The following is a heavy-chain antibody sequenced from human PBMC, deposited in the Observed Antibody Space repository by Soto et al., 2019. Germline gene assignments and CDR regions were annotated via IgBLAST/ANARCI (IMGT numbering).Heavy chain of an antibody. CDR3: ARDIVAVPAAIPIRYYYGMDV. D-gene: IGHD2-2*01. CDR1: GYTFTSYG. CDR2: ISAYNGNT. J-gene: IGHJ6*02. V-gene: IGHV1-18*04. Sequence: GASVKVSCKASGYTFTSYGISWVRQAPGQGLEWMGWISAYNGNTNYAQKLQGRVTMTTDTSTSTAYMELRSLRSDDTAVYYCARDIVAVPAAIPIRYYYGMDVWGQGTTVTVSS.